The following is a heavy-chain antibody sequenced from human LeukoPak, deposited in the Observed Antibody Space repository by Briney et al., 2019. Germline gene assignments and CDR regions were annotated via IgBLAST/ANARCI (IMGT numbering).Heavy chain of an antibody. J-gene: IGHJ4*02. CDR3: ARGYDFWSYYLFT. CDR1: GFTFSDSY. V-gene: IGHV3-11*01. CDR2: INNGGGPI. Sequence: KSGGSLTLSCAASGFTFSDSYLTWIRQAPGKGLEWVSYINNGGGPIHYADSVKGRFTISWDNAKKSLYLQMNSLRAEDTAVYYCARGYDFWSYYLFTWGQGTLVTVSS. D-gene: IGHD3-3*01.